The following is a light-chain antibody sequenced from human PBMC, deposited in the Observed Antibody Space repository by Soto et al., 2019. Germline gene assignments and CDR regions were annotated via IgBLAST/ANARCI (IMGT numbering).Light chain of an antibody. CDR2: DAS. CDR3: QQYNKWPLT. V-gene: IGKV3-15*01. Sequence: IVLTQSPASLSLSPGERATLSCRASQSVSSNLAWYQQKPGQAPRLLIYDASTRATDIPSRFSGSGSGTEFTLTISSLQSEDFAVYYCQQYNKWPLTFGGGTKVDI. CDR1: QSVSSN. J-gene: IGKJ4*01.